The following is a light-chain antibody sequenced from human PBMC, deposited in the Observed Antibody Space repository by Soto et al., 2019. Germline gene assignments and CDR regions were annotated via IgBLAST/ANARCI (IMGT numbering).Light chain of an antibody. V-gene: IGKV1-5*03. J-gene: IGKJ4*01. CDR2: KAS. CDR1: QSISSW. Sequence: DIQMTQSPSTLSASVGDRVTITCRASQSISSWLAWYQQKPGKAPNLLISKASSLESRVPSRFSGSGSGTEFTLTISSLQPDDFGTYYCPQYNGYPLTFGGGTKIEIK. CDR3: PQYNGYPLT.